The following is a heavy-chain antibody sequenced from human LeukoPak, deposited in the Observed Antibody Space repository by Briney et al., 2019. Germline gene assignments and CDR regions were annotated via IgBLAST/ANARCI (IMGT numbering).Heavy chain of an antibody. J-gene: IGHJ4*02. D-gene: IGHD3-9*01. V-gene: IGHV3-7*01. CDR2: IKQDGSEK. CDR1: GFTFSSYW. Sequence: GGSLRLSCAASGFTFSSYWMHWVRQAPGKGLEWVANIKQDGSEKYYVDSVKGRFTISRDNAKNSLYLQMNSLRAEDTAVYYCAREGTYYDILTGYYTHFDYWGQGTLVTVSS. CDR3: AREGTYYDILTGYYTHFDY.